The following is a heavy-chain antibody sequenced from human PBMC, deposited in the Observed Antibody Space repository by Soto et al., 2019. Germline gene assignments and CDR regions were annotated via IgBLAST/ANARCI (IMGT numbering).Heavy chain of an antibody. CDR1: GGSISSSNYY. CDR3: ARYQGKWLRHLLAI. Sequence: PSETLSLTCTVSGGSISSSNYYWGWIRQPPGKGLEWIGSMNYSGSTYYNSSLKSRVTISGDTSKNQLSLNLSSVTAAYTAEYYCARYQGKWLRHLLAIWSQGTMVTVSS. CDR2: MNYSGST. V-gene: IGHV4-39*01. D-gene: IGHD5-12*01. J-gene: IGHJ3*02.